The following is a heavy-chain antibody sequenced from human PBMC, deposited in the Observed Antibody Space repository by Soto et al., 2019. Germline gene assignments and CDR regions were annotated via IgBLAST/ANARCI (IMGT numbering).Heavy chain of an antibody. CDR3: ANSHCEEGGNYYGCDV. J-gene: IGHJ6*02. Sequence: QVQLGQTGAEVKKPWSSVKVACKASGDTFNNYIISWVRQAPGQGLEWMGGFIPFRDAADYIQKFHGRLMITADESTSTVFMELSSRRSEDTAVYYCANSHCEEGGNYYGCDVWGQGTTVTVSS. CDR1: GDTFNNYI. D-gene: IGHD3-16*01. V-gene: IGHV1-69*16. CDR2: FIPFRDAA.